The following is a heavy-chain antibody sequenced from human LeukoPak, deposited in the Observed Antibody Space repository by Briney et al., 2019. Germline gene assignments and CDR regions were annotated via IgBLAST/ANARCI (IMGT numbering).Heavy chain of an antibody. CDR1: GYTFTRYY. J-gene: IGHJ4*02. D-gene: IGHD4-17*01. V-gene: IGHV1-46*01. Sequence: ASVKVSCKASGYTFTRYYIHWVRQAPGQGLEWMGLINPSGGSTIFAQKFQGRITMTRDTSTSTVYMDLSSLRSEDTAVYYCARETPGYGDFIYWGQGTLSPSPQ. CDR2: INPSGGST. CDR3: ARETPGYGDFIY.